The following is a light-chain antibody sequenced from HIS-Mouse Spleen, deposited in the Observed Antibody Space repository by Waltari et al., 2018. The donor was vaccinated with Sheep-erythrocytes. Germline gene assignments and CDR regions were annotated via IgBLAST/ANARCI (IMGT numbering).Light chain of an antibody. J-gene: IGLJ1*01. V-gene: IGLV2-11*01. CDR2: DVS. Sequence: QSALTQPRSVSGSPGQSVTISCTGTSSYVGGYNYGSGYQQHPGKAPKLMIYDVSKRPSGVPDRFSGSKSGNTASLTISGLQAEDEADYYCCSYAGSYNHVFATGTKVTVL. CDR3: CSYAGSYNHV. CDR1: SSYVGGYNY.